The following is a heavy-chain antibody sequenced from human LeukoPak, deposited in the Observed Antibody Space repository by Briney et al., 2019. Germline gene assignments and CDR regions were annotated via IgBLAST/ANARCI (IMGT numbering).Heavy chain of an antibody. J-gene: IGHJ4*02. CDR1: GGSINNYY. D-gene: IGHD3-22*01. CDR2: IYYTGST. V-gene: IGHV4-59*01. CDR3: ARHRGSGYPYSDY. Sequence: PSETLSLTCTVSGGSINNYYWSWIRQPPGKGLEWIGYIYYTGSTNYNPSLKSRATISVDTSKRHFSLKMRSLTAADTAVYYCARHRGSGYPYSDYWGQGTVVTVTS.